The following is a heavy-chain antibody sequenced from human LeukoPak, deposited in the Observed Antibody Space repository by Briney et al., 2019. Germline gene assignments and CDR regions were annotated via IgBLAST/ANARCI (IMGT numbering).Heavy chain of an antibody. Sequence: GASVKVSCKASGYKFTGWYMHWVRQAPGQGLEWMGWINPNSGDTNYAQKFQGRVTMTRNTSISTAYMELSSLRSEDTAVYYCARGSGGIIRQWLVRYWFDPWGQGTLVTVSS. CDR1: GYKFTGWY. CDR2: INPNSGDT. V-gene: IGHV1-2*02. CDR3: ARGSGGIIRQWLVRYWFDP. J-gene: IGHJ5*02. D-gene: IGHD6-19*01.